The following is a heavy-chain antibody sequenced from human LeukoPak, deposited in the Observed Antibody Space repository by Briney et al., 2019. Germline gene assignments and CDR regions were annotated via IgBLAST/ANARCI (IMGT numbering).Heavy chain of an antibody. CDR3: ARGSDDFWSGYSPSY. CDR2: INPNSGGT. V-gene: IGHV1-2*02. D-gene: IGHD3-3*01. J-gene: IGHJ4*02. CDR1: GYTFTGYY. Sequence: ASVKVSCKASGYTFTGYYMHWVRQAPGQGLEWLGWINPNSGGTNYAQKFQGRVTMTRDTSISTAYMELSRLRSDDTAVYYCARGSDDFWSGYSPSYWGQGTLVTVSS.